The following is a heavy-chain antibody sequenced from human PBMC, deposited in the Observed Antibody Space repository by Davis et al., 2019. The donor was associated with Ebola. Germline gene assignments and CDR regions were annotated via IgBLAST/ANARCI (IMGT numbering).Heavy chain of an antibody. CDR2: ISSDITTI. J-gene: IGHJ4*02. D-gene: IGHD2-21*01. V-gene: IGHV3-48*04. CDR3: AREVAQCGGDCLDY. Sequence: PGGSLRLSCVVSGFTFSSYAMSWARQAPGKGLEWVSYISSDITTIYYTDSVKGRFTVSRDNPKNSMYLQMNSLRAEDSAIYYCAREVAQCGGDCLDYWGQGTLVTVSS. CDR1: GFTFSSYA.